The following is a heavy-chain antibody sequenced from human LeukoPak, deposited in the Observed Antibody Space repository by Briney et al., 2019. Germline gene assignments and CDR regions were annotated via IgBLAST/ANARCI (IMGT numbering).Heavy chain of an antibody. J-gene: IGHJ5*02. D-gene: IGHD6-6*01. CDR2: IIPIFGTA. CDR3: ARTVGSSSSVNWFDP. Sequence: SVKVSCKASGGTFSSYAISWVRQAPGQGLEWMGGIIPIFGTANYAQEFQGRVTITADESTSTAYMELSSLRSEDTAVYYCARTVGSSSSVNWFDPWGQGTLVTVSS. CDR1: GGTFSSYA. V-gene: IGHV1-69*13.